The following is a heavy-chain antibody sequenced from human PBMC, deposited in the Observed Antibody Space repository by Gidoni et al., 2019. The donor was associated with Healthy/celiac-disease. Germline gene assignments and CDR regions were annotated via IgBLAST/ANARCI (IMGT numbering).Heavy chain of an antibody. V-gene: IGHV1-18*01. CDR1: GYTFTSSG. CDR2: ISAYNGNT. J-gene: IGHJ6*02. Sequence: QVQLVQSGAEVKKPGASVKVSCKASGYTFTSSGISWVRQAPGQGLEWMGWISAYNGNTNYAQKLQGRVTMTTDTSTSTAYMELRSLRSDDTAVYYCARDRPYDFWSGYIKFPHGMDVWGQGTTVTVSS. D-gene: IGHD3-3*01. CDR3: ARDRPYDFWSGYIKFPHGMDV.